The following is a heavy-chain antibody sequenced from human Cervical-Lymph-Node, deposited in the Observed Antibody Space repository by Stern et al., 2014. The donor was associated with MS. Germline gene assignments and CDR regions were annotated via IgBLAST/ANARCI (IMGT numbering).Heavy chain of an antibody. D-gene: IGHD6-19*01. CDR3: ARDNGGWSVDS. V-gene: IGHV1-46*01. CDR2: INPGGGST. Sequence: VQLVESGAEVKKPGASVKVSCKAFGYTFTSNKMHWVRQAPGQGPEWMGIINPGGGSTRYAQKLQGRVTMTRDTSTSTVYMELTSLRSEDTAVYSCARDNGGWSVDSWGQGTLVIVSS. J-gene: IGHJ4*02. CDR1: GYTFTSNK.